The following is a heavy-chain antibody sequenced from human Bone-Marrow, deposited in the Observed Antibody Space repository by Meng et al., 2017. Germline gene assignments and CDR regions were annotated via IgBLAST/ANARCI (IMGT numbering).Heavy chain of an antibody. J-gene: IGHJ6*02. Sequence: LRLSCTVSGGSISSGGYYWSWIRQHPGKGLEWIGYIYYSGSTYYNPSPKSRVTISVDTSKNQFSLKLSSVTAADTAVYYCARDLRLVRRYYYYGMDVWGQGTTVTVAS. CDR2: IYYSGST. V-gene: IGHV4-31*03. CDR1: GGSISSGGYY. CDR3: ARDLRLVRRYYYYGMDV. D-gene: IGHD6-19*01.